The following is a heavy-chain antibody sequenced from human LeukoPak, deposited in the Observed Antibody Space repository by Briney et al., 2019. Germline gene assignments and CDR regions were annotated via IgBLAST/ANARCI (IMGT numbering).Heavy chain of an antibody. CDR1: GFTFSSYA. V-gene: IGHV3-30*04. D-gene: IGHD2-21*01. CDR3: ARDPLGDSTYYFDY. CDR2: ISYDGSNK. Sequence: GGSLRLSCAASGFTFSSYAMHWVRQAPGKGLEWVAVISYDGSNKYYADSVKGRFTISRDNSKNTLYLQMNSLRAEDTAVYYCARDPLGDSTYYFDYWGQGTLVTVPS. J-gene: IGHJ4*02.